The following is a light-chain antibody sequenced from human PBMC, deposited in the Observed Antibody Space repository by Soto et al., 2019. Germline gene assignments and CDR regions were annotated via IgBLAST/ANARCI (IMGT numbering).Light chain of an antibody. J-gene: IGKJ4*02. CDR2: GVS. Sequence: DIQMTQSPSSLSASVGDRVTITCRASQNTHSYLNWYKQTPGKPPELLIFGVSNLESGVPSRFSGSGSGTDFTLTISSLQREDFASYYCQQSFTTPLTFGGGTKVEIK. CDR3: QQSFTTPLT. CDR1: QNTHSY. V-gene: IGKV1-39*01.